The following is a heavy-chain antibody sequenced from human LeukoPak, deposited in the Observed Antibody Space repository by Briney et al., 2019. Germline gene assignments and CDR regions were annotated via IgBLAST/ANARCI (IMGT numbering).Heavy chain of an antibody. J-gene: IGHJ5*02. Sequence: NPSETLSLTCAVSGGSISSSNWWSWVRQPPGKGLEWIGEIYHSGSTNYNPSLKSRVTISVDKSKNQFSLKLSSVTAADTAVCYCARRKHIVVVTALPKGGWFDPWGQGTLVTVSS. V-gene: IGHV4-4*02. D-gene: IGHD2-21*02. CDR3: ARRKHIVVVTALPKGGWFDP. CDR2: IYHSGST. CDR1: GGSISSSNW.